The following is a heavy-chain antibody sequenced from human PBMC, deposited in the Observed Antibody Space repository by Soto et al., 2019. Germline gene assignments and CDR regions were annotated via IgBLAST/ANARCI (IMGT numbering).Heavy chain of an antibody. J-gene: IGHJ4*02. V-gene: IGHV4-34*01. Sequence: PSETLSLTCAVYGGSFSGYYWSWISQPPGKGLEWIGAINHSGSTNYNPSLKSRVTISVDTSKNQFSLKLSSVTAADTAVYYCARAAGCWSGSLGVWGQGTLVTVSS. CDR3: ARAAGCWSGSLGV. CDR2: INHSGST. D-gene: IGHD3-3*01. CDR1: GGSFSGYY.